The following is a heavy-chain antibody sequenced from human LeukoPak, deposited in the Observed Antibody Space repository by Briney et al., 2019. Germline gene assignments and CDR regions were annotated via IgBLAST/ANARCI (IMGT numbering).Heavy chain of an antibody. CDR3: ARFGYVAAVDV. CDR2: INPAGSGT. Sequence: GGSLRLSCAASGFSFSAYWMTWVRQAPGTGLEWVVNINPAGSGTYYVDPVKGRFSISRDNAKNLVYLQMNSLRAEDTAVYHCARFGYVAAVDVWGQGTPVTVSS. V-gene: IGHV3-7*01. J-gene: IGHJ4*02. D-gene: IGHD2-15*01. CDR1: GFSFSAYW.